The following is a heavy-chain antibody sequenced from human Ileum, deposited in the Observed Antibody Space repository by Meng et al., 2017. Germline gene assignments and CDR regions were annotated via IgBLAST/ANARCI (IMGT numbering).Heavy chain of an antibody. J-gene: IGHJ4*02. CDR1: GDSITGRFW. V-gene: IGHV4-4*02. Sequence: SETLSLTCTVSGDSITGRFWWSWVRQSPGKGLEWIGEIFRSGTTNYNPSLKSRVTISIDKSKNQFSLNLRSVTAADTALYYCAKVQTPIVVVTAIDYWGQGTLVTVSS. CDR3: AKVQTPIVVVTAIDY. CDR2: IFRSGTT. D-gene: IGHD2-21*02.